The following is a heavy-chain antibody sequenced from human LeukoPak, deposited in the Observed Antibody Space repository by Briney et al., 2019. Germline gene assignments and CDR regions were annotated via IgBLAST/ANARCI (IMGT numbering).Heavy chain of an antibody. CDR3: ARIAVAGFDY. J-gene: IGHJ4*02. CDR2: ISSSSSYI. Sequence: GGSLRLSCAASGFTFSSYSMNWVRQAPGKGLEWVSSISSSSSYIYYADSVKGRFTISRDNAKNSLYLQVNSLRAEDTAVYYCARIAVAGFDYWGQGTLVTVSS. V-gene: IGHV3-21*01. D-gene: IGHD6-19*01. CDR1: GFTFSSYS.